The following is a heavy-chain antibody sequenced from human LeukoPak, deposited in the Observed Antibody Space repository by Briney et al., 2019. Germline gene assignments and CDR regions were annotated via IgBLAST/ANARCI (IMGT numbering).Heavy chain of an antibody. J-gene: IGHJ4*02. CDR3: ARGRTRYSGYDYGY. V-gene: IGHV1-8*02. CDR2: MRPNGGNT. CDR1: GYTFSSYD. D-gene: IGHD5-12*01. Sequence: GASVKVSCKASGYTFSSYDMNWVRQATGQGLEWMGGMRPNGGNTYYADKFKGRVTMTRNTSISTAYMELSSLRSEDTAVYYCARGRTRYSGYDYGYWGQGTLVTVSS.